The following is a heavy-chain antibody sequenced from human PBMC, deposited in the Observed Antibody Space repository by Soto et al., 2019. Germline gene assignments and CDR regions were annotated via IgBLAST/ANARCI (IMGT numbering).Heavy chain of an antibody. D-gene: IGHD3-16*01. Sequence: PGGSLRLSCAASGFTFSSYWMSWVRQAPGKGLEWVANIKQDGSEKYYVDSVKGRFTISRDNAKNSLYLQMNSLRAEDTAVYYRASPLKGYYYYYGMDVWGQGTTVTVSS. CDR1: GFTFSSYW. CDR3: ASPLKGYYYYYGMDV. J-gene: IGHJ6*02. CDR2: IKQDGSEK. V-gene: IGHV3-7*01.